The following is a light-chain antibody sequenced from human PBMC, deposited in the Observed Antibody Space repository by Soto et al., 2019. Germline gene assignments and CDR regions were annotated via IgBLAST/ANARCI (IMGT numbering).Light chain of an antibody. V-gene: IGLV2-14*01. J-gene: IGLJ1*01. Sequence: QSALTQPASVPGSPGQSITISCTGTSNDVGGYNYVSWYQQYPGKAPKLMIYEVRNRPSGVSDRFSGSKSGNTASLTISGLQAEDEADYYCSSYAGSSTPFVFGTGTKLTVL. CDR3: SSYAGSSTPFV. CDR2: EVR. CDR1: SNDVGGYNY.